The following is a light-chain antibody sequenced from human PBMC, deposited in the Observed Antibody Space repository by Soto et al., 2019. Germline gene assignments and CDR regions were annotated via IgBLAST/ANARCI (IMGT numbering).Light chain of an antibody. V-gene: IGKV3-11*01. CDR2: DAS. Sequence: EIVLTQSPDTLSLSPGDRATLSCRSSQSVTSYLAWYQQKPGQAPRLLIYDASNRATGIPARFSGSGSGTDFTLTISSLEPEDFAVYYCQQRYSWPLTFGGGNKVEIK. CDR3: QQRYSWPLT. J-gene: IGKJ4*01. CDR1: QSVTSY.